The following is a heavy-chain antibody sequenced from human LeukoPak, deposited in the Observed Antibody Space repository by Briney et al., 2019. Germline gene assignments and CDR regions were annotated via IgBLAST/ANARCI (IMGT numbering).Heavy chain of an antibody. Sequence: GGSLRLSCAASGFTVSSNYMSWVRQAPGKGLEWVSVIYSGGSTYYADSVKGRFTISRDNSKNTLYLQMNSLRAEDTAVYYCAKAPPIVVVVAATVPDYWGQGTLVTVSS. D-gene: IGHD2-15*01. CDR2: IYSGGST. V-gene: IGHV3-53*01. CDR3: AKAPPIVVVVAATVPDY. CDR1: GFTVSSNY. J-gene: IGHJ4*02.